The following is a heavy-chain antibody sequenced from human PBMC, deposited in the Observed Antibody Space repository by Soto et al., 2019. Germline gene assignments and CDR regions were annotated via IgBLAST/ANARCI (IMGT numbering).Heavy chain of an antibody. V-gene: IGHV4-39*01. Sequence: SETLSLTCTVSGGSISSSSYYWGWIRQPPGKGLEWIGSIYYSGSTYYNPSLKSRVTISVDTSKNQFSLKLSSVTAADTAVYYCARHVTGSSWPATYYYYYGMDVWGQGTTVTVSS. D-gene: IGHD6-13*01. CDR2: IYYSGST. J-gene: IGHJ6*02. CDR1: GGSISSSSYY. CDR3: ARHVTGSSWPATYYYYYGMDV.